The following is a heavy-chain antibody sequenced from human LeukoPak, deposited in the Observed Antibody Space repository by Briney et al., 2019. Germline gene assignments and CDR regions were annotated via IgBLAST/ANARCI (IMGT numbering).Heavy chain of an antibody. CDR2: IHDGGAT. CDR1: GGSISNGGYY. CDR3: ATQPGIAAAGLLY. D-gene: IGHD6-13*01. J-gene: IGHJ4*01. Sequence: SQTLSLTCTVSGGSISNGGYYWTWIRQHPGKGLEWIGYIHDGGATYYDPSLKSRVTISLDTSKNQFSPNLTSVTAADTALYYCATQPGIAAAGLLYCGHGTLVTVSS. V-gene: IGHV4-31*03.